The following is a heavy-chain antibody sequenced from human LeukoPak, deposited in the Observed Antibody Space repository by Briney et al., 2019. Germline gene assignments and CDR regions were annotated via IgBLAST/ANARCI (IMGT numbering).Heavy chain of an antibody. V-gene: IGHV3-23*01. Sequence: QPGGSLRLSCAASGFTVSSYAMSWVRQGPGKGLEWVSAISGSGGSTYYADSVKGRFTISRDNSKSTLHLQMNSLRAEDTAAYYCAKVVYSRSLDYWGQGTLVTVSS. CDR3: AKVVYSRSLDY. CDR2: ISGSGGST. J-gene: IGHJ4*02. CDR1: GFTVSSYA. D-gene: IGHD6-13*01.